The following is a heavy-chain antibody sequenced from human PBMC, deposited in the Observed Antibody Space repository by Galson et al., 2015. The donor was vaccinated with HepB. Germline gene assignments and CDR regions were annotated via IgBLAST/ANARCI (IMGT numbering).Heavy chain of an antibody. CDR2: IYHSGGT. CDR3: ARDFSSNNWNDANYGMDV. J-gene: IGHJ6*02. CDR1: GGSISSSNW. Sequence: SEPLSLTCAVSGGSISSSNWWSWVRQPPGKGLEWIGEIYHSGGTNYNPSLKSRVTISVDKSKNQFSLKLSSVTAADTAVYYCARDFSSNNWNDANYGMDVWGQGTTVTVSS. V-gene: IGHV4-4*02. D-gene: IGHD1-1*01.